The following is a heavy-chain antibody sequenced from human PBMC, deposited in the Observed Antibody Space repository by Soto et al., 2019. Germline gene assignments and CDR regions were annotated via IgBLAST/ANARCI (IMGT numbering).Heavy chain of an antibody. CDR3: ARESLAYGMDV. CDR1: GFTFSSYG. J-gene: IGHJ6*02. Sequence: QVQLVESGGGVVQPGRSLRLSCAASGFTFSSYGMHWVRQAPGKGLEWVAVIWYDGSNKYYADSVKGRFTISRDNSKNTLYLQMNSLRAEDTAVYYCARESLAYGMDVWGQGTTVTVSS. V-gene: IGHV3-33*01. CDR2: IWYDGSNK. D-gene: IGHD3-16*01.